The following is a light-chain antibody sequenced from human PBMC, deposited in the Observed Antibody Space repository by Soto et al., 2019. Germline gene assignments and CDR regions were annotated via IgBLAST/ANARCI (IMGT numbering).Light chain of an antibody. CDR2: AAS. J-gene: IGKJ1*01. V-gene: IGKV1-6*01. Sequence: AIQMTQSPPSLSASVGDRVTITCRASQGIRNDLGWYQQKPGKAPKLLIYAASSLQSGVPSRFSGSGSGTDFTLAISSLQPEDFATYYCLQDYNYPLTFGQGTKVDIK. CDR1: QGIRND. CDR3: LQDYNYPLT.